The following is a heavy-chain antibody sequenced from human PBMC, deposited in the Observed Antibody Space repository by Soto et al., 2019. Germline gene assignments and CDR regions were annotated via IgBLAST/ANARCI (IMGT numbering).Heavy chain of an antibody. CDR3: ARLRYCDSSRCLNWFDT. D-gene: IGHD3-22*01. CDR1: GYSFTSYW. Sequence: GESLKISCKGSGYSFTSYWIGWVRQMPGKGLEWMGIIYPGDSYTKYSPSFQGQVTISAAKSIITAFLQWDSLKASDTAMYYCARLRYCDSSRCLNWFDTWGQGALVTVSS. CDR2: IYPGDSYT. J-gene: IGHJ5*02. V-gene: IGHV5-51*01.